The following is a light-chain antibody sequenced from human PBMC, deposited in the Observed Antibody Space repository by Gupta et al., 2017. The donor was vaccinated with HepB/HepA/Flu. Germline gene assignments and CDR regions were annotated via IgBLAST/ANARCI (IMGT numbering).Light chain of an antibody. Sequence: DIQMTQSPSSLSASVGDRVTITCRASQDINTSLNWYQQKPGKAPNLLIYDASSVETGVPSRFSGSGSGTDFTFTISSLQPEDIATYYCQEYHDLPFTFGHGTKVDIK. J-gene: IGKJ3*01. CDR1: QDINTS. V-gene: IGKV1-33*01. CDR3: QEYHDLPFT. CDR2: DAS.